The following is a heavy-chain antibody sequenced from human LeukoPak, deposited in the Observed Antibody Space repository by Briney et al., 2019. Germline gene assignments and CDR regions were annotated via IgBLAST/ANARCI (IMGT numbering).Heavy chain of an antibody. V-gene: IGHV4-34*01. CDR2: INHSGST. Sequence: SQTLSLTCAVYGGSFSGYYWSWIRQPPGKWLEWIGEINHSGSTNYNPSLKSRVTISVDTSKNQFSLKLSSVTAADTAVYYCARQSITGPRFDPWGQGTLVTVSS. CDR3: ARQSITGPRFDP. J-gene: IGHJ5*02. D-gene: IGHD1-20*01. CDR1: GGSFSGYY.